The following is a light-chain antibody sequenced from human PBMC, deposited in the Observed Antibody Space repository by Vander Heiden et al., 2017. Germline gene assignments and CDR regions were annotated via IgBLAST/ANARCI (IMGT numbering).Light chain of an antibody. CDR2: DVS. J-gene: IGLJ2*01. V-gene: IGLV2-14*01. CDR3: SSYTSSSTKVV. Sequence: QSALTQPASVSGSPGQSITISCTGTSSDVGGYNYVSWYQQHPGKAPKLMLYDVSNRPSGVSNRFSGPKSGNTASLTISGLQAEDEADYYCSSYTSSSTKVVFGGGTKLTVL. CDR1: SSDVGGYNY.